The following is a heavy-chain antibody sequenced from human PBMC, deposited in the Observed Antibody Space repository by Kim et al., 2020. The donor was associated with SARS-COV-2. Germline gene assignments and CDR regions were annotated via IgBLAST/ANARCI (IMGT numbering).Heavy chain of an antibody. J-gene: IGHJ5*02. V-gene: IGHV4-39*01. D-gene: IGHD2-2*01. CDR3: ARYCSSTTCLSGP. Sequence: YTPSLKRRVTIFVDTAKNQFSLRLSSVPAADTAVYYCARYCSSTTCLSGPWGQGTLVTVSS.